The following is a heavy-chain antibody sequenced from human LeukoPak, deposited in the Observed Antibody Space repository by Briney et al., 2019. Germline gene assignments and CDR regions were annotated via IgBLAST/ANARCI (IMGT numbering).Heavy chain of an antibody. V-gene: IGHV3-7*01. Sequence: GGSLRLSCAASGFTFSTYWMTWVRQAPGKGPEWVANIKEDGSATYYVDSVKGRFTISRDNAKKSLYLQMNSLRAEDTAVYYCARESRESCAAFDIWGQGRMVTVSS. J-gene: IGHJ3*02. CDR1: GFTFSTYW. CDR3: ARESRESCAAFDI. CDR2: IKEDGSAT.